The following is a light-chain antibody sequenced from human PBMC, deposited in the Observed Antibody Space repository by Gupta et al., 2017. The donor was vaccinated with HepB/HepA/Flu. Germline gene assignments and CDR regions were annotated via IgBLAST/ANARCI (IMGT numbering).Light chain of an antibody. J-gene: IGKJ1*01. CDR2: KAS. Sequence: DIQMTQSPSTLSASVGDRVTITCRASQSISSWLAWYQQKPGQAPKLLIQKASSLESGVPSRFSGSGSGTEFTLTISSLQPDDFATYYCQHENSTSETFGQGTKVEIK. V-gene: IGKV1-5*03. CDR3: QHENSTSET. CDR1: QSISSW.